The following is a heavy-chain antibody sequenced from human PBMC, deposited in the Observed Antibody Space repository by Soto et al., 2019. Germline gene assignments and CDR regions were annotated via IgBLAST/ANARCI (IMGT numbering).Heavy chain of an antibody. D-gene: IGHD3-9*01. V-gene: IGHV5-51*01. CDR1: GYSFTSYW. CDR2: IYPGDSDT. J-gene: IGHJ6*02. Sequence: PGESLKISCKGSGYSFTSYWIGWVRQMPGKGLEWMGIIYPGDSDTRYSPSFQGQVTISADKSISTTYLQWSSLKASDTAMYYCARLPFEYYYGMDVWGQGTTVTVSS. CDR3: ARLPFEYYYGMDV.